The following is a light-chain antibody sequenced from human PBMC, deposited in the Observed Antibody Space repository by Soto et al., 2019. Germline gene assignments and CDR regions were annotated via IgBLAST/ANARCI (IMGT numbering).Light chain of an antibody. CDR2: NNN. Sequence: QSVLTQPPSASGTPGQRVTVSCSGSSSNIGSNTVSWYQQFPGTAPKLLIYNNNQRPSGVPDRFSGSKSDTSASLAISGLQSEDEAHYYCATWDDRLNGWVFGGGTKLTVL. J-gene: IGLJ3*02. V-gene: IGLV1-44*01. CDR3: ATWDDRLNGWV. CDR1: SSNIGSNT.